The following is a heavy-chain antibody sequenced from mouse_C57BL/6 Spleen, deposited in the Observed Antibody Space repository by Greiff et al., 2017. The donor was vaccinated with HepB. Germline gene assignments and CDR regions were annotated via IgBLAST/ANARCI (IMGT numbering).Heavy chain of an antibody. J-gene: IGHJ3*01. D-gene: IGHD1-1*01. CDR2: IDPSDSYT. V-gene: IGHV1-50*01. CDR3: ARSGGSSYYFFAY. Sequence: QVQLQQPGAELVKPGASVKLSCKASGYTFTSYWMQWVKQRPGQGLEWIGEIDPSDSYTNYNQKFKGKATLTVDTSSSTAYMQLSSLTSEDSAVYYCARSGGSSYYFFAYWGQGTLVTVSA. CDR1: GYTFTSYW.